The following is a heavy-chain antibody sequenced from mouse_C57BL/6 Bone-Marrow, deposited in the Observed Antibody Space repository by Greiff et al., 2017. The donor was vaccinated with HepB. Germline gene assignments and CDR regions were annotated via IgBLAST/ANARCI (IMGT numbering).Heavy chain of an antibody. V-gene: IGHV10-1*01. D-gene: IGHD1-1*01. CDR3: VRPYYGSTYFDV. J-gene: IGHJ1*03. Sequence: EVKLMESGGGLVQPKGSLKLSCAASGFSFNTYAMNWVRQAPGKGLEWVARIRSKSNNYATYYADSVKDRFTISRDDSESMLYLQMNNLKTEDTAMYYCVRPYYGSTYFDVWGTGTTVTVSS. CDR1: GFSFNTYA. CDR2: IRSKSNNYAT.